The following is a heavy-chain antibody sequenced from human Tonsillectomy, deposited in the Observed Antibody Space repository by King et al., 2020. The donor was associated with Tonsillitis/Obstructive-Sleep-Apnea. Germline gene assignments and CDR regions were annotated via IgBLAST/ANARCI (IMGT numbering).Heavy chain of an antibody. CDR3: ARGYYPPTNFDQ. Sequence: VQLQQWGAGLLKPSETLSLTCAVYGGSFSGYYWSWIRQPPGKGLEWIGEINHSGSTNYNPSLKSRVSISVDTSKNQFSLKLTSVTAADTAVYYCARGYYPPTNFDQWGQGTLVTVSA. CDR1: GGSFSGYY. CDR2: INHSGST. V-gene: IGHV4-34*01. D-gene: IGHD1-26*01. J-gene: IGHJ4*02.